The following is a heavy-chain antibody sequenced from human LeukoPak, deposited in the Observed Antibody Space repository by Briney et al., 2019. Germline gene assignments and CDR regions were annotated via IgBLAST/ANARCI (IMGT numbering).Heavy chain of an antibody. CDR2: IYTSGST. CDR1: GGSISSYY. Sequence: HSETLSLTCTVSGGSISSYYWSWIRQPAGKGLGWIGRIYTSGSTNYNPSLKSRVTMSVDTSKNQFSLKLSSVTAADTAVYYCAREPNYDILTGYYKGGDAFDIWGQGTMVTVSS. J-gene: IGHJ3*02. CDR3: AREPNYDILTGYYKGGDAFDI. D-gene: IGHD3-9*01. V-gene: IGHV4-4*07.